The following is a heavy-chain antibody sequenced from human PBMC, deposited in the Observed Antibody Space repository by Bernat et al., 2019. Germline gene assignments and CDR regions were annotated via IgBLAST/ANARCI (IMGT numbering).Heavy chain of an antibody. J-gene: IGHJ3*02. CDR3: TTLAMYVVVVAATPSAFDI. CDR2: IYSGGST. D-gene: IGHD2-15*01. CDR1: GFTVSSNY. V-gene: IGHV3-66*04. Sequence: EVQLVESGGGLVQPGGSLRLSCAASGFTVSSNYMSWVRQAPGKGLEWVSVIYSGGSTYYADSVKGRFTISRENSKNTLYLQMNSLKTEDTAVYYCTTLAMYVVVVAATPSAFDIWGQGTMVTVSS.